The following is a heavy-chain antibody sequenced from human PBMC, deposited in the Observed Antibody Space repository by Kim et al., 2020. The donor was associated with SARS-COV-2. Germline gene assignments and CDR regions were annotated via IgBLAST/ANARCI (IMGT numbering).Heavy chain of an antibody. CDR2: ISSSGSTI. CDR1: GFTFSSYE. V-gene: IGHV3-48*03. Sequence: GGSLRLSCAASGFTFSSYEMNWVRQAPGKGLEWVSYISSSGSTIYYADSVKGRFTISRDNAKNSLYLQMNSLRAEDTAVYYCARDGSAAHPSYYAYWCQGTLVTVSS. J-gene: IGHJ4*02. D-gene: IGHD3-22*01. CDR3: ARDGSAAHPSYYAY.